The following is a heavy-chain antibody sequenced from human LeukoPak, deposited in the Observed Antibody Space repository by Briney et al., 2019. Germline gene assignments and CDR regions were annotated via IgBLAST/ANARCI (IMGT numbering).Heavy chain of an antibody. J-gene: IGHJ1*01. V-gene: IGHV3-23*01. Sequence: GGSLRLSCAASGFTFSSYAMSWVRQAPGKGLEWVSAISGSGGSTYYADSVKGRFTISRDNAKNSLYLQMNSLRAEDTAVYYCARDPSGSYVEYFQHWGQGTLVTVSS. CDR1: GFTFSSYA. CDR3: ARDPSGSYVEYFQH. D-gene: IGHD1-26*01. CDR2: ISGSGGST.